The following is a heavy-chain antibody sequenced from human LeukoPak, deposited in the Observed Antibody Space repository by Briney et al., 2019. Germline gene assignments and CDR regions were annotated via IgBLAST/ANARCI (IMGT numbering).Heavy chain of an antibody. V-gene: IGHV3-11*01. CDR1: GFTFSDYY. Sequence: GGSLGLSCAASGFTFSDYYMSWIRQAPGKGLEWVSYISSSGSTIYYADSVKGRFTISRDNAKNSLYLQMNSLRAEDTAVYYCARDCSHYGSGSYPNWFDPWGQGTLVTVSS. CDR3: ARDCSHYGSGSYPNWFDP. D-gene: IGHD3-10*01. J-gene: IGHJ5*02. CDR2: ISSSGSTI.